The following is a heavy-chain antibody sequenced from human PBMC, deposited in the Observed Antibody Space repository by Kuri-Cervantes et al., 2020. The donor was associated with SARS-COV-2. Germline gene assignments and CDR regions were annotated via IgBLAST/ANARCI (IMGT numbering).Heavy chain of an antibody. CDR1: GGSISSGNFY. CDR2: ISQSGNT. D-gene: IGHD3-16*01. Sequence: SETLSLTCAVSGGSISSGNFYWSWIRQPPGKGLEWIGYISQSGNTYYNPSLKSRVTISVDRSKNQFSLKVSSVSAADTAVYYCARDLWGSPGYMDVWGKGTTVTVSS. J-gene: IGHJ6*03. CDR3: ARDLWGSPGYMDV. V-gene: IGHV4-30-2*01.